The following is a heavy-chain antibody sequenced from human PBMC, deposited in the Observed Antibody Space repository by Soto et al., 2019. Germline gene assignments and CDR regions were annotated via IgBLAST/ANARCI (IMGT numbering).Heavy chain of an antibody. CDR3: ARDGEPYCTNGVCYDSYFDY. Sequence: QVQLVESGGGVVQPGRSLRLSCAASGFTFSSYAMHWVRQAPGKGLEWVAVISYDGSNKYYADSVKGRFTISRDNSKNTLYLQMNSLRAEDTAVYYCARDGEPYCTNGVCYDSYFDYWGQGTLVTVSS. V-gene: IGHV3-30-3*01. CDR1: GFTFSSYA. J-gene: IGHJ4*02. D-gene: IGHD2-8*01. CDR2: ISYDGSNK.